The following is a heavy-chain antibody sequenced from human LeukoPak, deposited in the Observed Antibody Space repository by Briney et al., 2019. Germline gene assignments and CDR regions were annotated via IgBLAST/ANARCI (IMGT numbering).Heavy chain of an antibody. J-gene: IGHJ6*03. CDR2: INPDSGGT. V-gene: IGHV1-2*02. CDR1: GYSFTGYY. D-gene: IGHD6-13*01. CDR3: ARSTGYSSSWLMYYYYYMDV. Sequence: GASVKVSCKASGYSFTGYYIHWVRQASGQGLAWMGWINPDSGGTKYAQSFQGRVTMTRDTSISTAYMELSRLRSDDTAVYYCARSTGYSSSWLMYYYYYMDVWGKGTTVTVSS.